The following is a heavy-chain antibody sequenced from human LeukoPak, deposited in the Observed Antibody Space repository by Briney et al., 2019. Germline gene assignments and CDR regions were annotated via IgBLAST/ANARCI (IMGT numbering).Heavy chain of an antibody. D-gene: IGHD2-21*02. CDR1: GFTVSNAW. CDR2: IKSKTDAGTT. V-gene: IGHV3-15*01. J-gene: IGHJ4*02. Sequence: WGSLRLTCAASGFTVSNAWMSWVRQAPGKGLEWVGCIKSKTDAGTTDYGAPVKGRFTISRDDSKNTLYLQMNSLKTEDTAVYYCTTHIVVVTDFDYWGQGTLVTVSS. CDR3: TTHIVVVTDFDY.